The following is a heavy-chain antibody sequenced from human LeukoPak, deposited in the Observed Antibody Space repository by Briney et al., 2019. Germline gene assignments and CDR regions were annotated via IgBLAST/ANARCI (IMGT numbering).Heavy chain of an antibody. CDR2: ISWNSGSI. CDR1: GFTFDDYA. CDR3: AKDSLYDSSGYYYESDY. J-gene: IGHJ4*02. V-gene: IGHV3-9*01. D-gene: IGHD3-22*01. Sequence: GGSLRLSCAASGFTFDDYAMHWVRQAPGKGLEWVSGISWNSGSIGYADSVKGRFPISRDNAKNSLYLQLNSLRAEDTALYYCAKDSLYDSSGYYYESDYWGQGTLVTVSS.